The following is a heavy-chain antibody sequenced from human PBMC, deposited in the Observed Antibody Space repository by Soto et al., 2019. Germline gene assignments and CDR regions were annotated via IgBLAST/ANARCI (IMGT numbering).Heavy chain of an antibody. CDR3: ARGDYDILTGYQPAPVY. D-gene: IGHD3-9*01. CDR1: GYSISSGYY. CDR2: IYHSGST. J-gene: IGHJ4*02. Sequence: KTSETLSLTCAVSGYSISSGYYWGWIRQPPGKGLEWIGSIYHSGSTYYNPSLKSRVTISVDTSKNQFSLKLSSVTAADTAVYYCARGDYDILTGYQPAPVYWGQGTLVTVSS. V-gene: IGHV4-38-2*01.